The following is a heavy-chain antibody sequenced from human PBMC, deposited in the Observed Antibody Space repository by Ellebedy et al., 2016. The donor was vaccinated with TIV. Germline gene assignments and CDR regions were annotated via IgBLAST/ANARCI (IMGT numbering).Heavy chain of an antibody. J-gene: IGHJ6*02. CDR2: IIPIFGTA. CDR3: AIGRPYCSSTSCSPNAKYYYYGMDV. D-gene: IGHD2-2*01. V-gene: IGHV1-69*13. Sequence: SVKVSXKASGGTFSSYAISWVRQAPGQGLEWMGGIIPIFGTANYAQKFQGRVTITADESTSTAYMELSSLRSEDTAVYYCAIGRPYCSSTSCSPNAKYYYYGMDVWGQGTTVTVSS. CDR1: GGTFSSYA.